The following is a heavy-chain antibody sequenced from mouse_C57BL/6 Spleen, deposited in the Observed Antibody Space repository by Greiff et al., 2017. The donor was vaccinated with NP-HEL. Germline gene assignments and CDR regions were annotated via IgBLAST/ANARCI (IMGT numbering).Heavy chain of an antibody. CDR1: GYAFTNYL. V-gene: IGHV1-54*01. D-gene: IGHD1-1*01. Sequence: QVQLQQSGAELVRPGTSVKVSCKASGYAFTNYLIEWVKQRPGQGLEWIGVINPGSGGTNYNEKFKGKATLTADKSSSTAYMQLSSLTSEDSAVHFCARSRDYGSSPFAYWGQGTLVTVSA. CDR2: INPGSGGT. CDR3: ARSRDYGSSPFAY. J-gene: IGHJ3*01.